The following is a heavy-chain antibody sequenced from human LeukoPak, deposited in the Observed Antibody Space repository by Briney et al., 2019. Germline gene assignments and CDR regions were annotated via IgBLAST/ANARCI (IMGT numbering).Heavy chain of an antibody. V-gene: IGHV3-48*01. CDR1: GDTLIGYG. CDR2: ISSSTTTT. J-gene: IGHJ4*02. CDR3: ARGYSNPPLGY. D-gene: IGHD4-11*01. Sequence: QPGGSLRLSCVASGDTLIGYGMNWVRQAPGEGLEWISSISSSTTTTYYADSVRGRFTISRDSAKNSLYLHMNSLRAEDTAIYYCARGYSNPPLGYWGQGTPVTVSS.